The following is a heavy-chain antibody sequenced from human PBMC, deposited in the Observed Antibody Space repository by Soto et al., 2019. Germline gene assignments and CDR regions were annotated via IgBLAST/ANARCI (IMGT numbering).Heavy chain of an antibody. CDR2: IDWDDGK. CDR1: GFSLYTSGMC. Sequence: SGPTLVNPTQTLTLTCTFSGFSLYTSGMCVSWIRQPPGKALEWLARIDWDDGKNYSPSLKTRLSISKDTSTGQVVLTMTNVDPVDTATYYCVRARYSTSSHPPYYFDHWARETWSPSPQ. J-gene: IGHJ4*02. CDR3: VRARYSTSSHPPYYFDH. D-gene: IGHD6-6*01. V-gene: IGHV2-70*11.